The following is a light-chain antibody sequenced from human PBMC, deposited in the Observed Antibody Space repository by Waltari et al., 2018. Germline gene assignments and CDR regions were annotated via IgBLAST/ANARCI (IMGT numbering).Light chain of an antibody. V-gene: IGKV1-39*01. J-gene: IGKJ2*01. Sequence: IQMTQSPSSLPASVGDRVTITCRASQSISSSLNWYQQIPGKAPKLRIYVASTLRSGVPSRFSGSGAGTDFSLTISSLQPEDFATYYCQQSYTTAFTFGQGTKLEIK. CDR1: QSISSS. CDR2: VAS. CDR3: QQSYTTAFT.